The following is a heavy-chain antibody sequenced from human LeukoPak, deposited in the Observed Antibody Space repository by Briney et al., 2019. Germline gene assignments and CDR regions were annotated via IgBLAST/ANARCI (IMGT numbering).Heavy chain of an antibody. J-gene: IGHJ6*02. CDR3: AREKGYYYGMDV. V-gene: IGHV3-30-3*01. Sequence: GGSLRLSCAASGFTFSSYAMHWVRQAPGKGLKWVTVISYDGSNKHYADSVKGRFTISRDNSKNTLYLQMNSLRAEDTAVYYCAREKGYYYGMDVWGQGTTVTVSS. CDR1: GFTFSSYA. CDR2: ISYDGSNK.